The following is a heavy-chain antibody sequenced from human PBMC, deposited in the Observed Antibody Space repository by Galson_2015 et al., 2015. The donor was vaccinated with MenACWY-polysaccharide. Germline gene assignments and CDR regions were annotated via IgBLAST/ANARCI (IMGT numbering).Heavy chain of an antibody. J-gene: IGHJ4*02. D-gene: IGHD6-19*01. Sequence: SVKVSCKASGYTFSRSVMHWVRQAPGHSPKWMGWINIGKGSTKYSQKFQGRVSIARDPSATTVYMELNSLTSEDTAVYYCARDSAGWHFGHWGQGTL. CDR2: INIGKGST. V-gene: IGHV1-3*04. CDR1: GYTFSRSV. CDR3: ARDSAGWHFGH.